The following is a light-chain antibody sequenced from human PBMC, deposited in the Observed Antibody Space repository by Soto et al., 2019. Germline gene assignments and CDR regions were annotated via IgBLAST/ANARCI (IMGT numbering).Light chain of an antibody. V-gene: IGKV3-20*01. CDR1: QNVNNNY. CDR2: GVF. CDR3: QHYDGSPRT. J-gene: IGKJ2*01. Sequence: VLTQSPGTVSLCPGQRATLSCRTSQNVNNNYLAWYQQKPGQAPRLLIFGVFNRAAGTPDRFSGSGSGTDFTLTISGLQPEDSAVYYCQHYDGSPRTFGQGTRLEI.